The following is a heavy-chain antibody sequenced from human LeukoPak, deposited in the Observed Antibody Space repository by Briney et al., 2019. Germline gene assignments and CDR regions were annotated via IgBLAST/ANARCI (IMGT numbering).Heavy chain of an antibody. CDR3: ARVQHIVVVTASHAFDI. CDR1: GGSISSGGYS. V-gene: IGHV4-30-2*01. CDR2: IYHSGST. D-gene: IGHD2-21*02. Sequence: SQTLSLTCAVSGGSISSGGYSGSWIRQPPGKGLEGIGYIYHSGSTYYNPSLKSRVTISVDRSKNQFSLKLSSVTAADTAVYYCARVQHIVVVTASHAFDIWGQGTMVTVSS. J-gene: IGHJ3*02.